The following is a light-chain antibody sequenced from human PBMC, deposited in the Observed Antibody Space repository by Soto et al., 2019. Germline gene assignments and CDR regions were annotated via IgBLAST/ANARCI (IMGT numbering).Light chain of an antibody. V-gene: IGKV3-20*01. CDR2: GAS. Sequence: ESVLMQSPGTLSLSPGERATLSCRASQSVSSNSLAWYQQKPGQAPRLLIYGASSRATGTPDRFSGSGSGTDFTLTISRLEPEDFAVYYCQQFGGSPPSWTFGQGTKVEI. CDR1: QSVSSNS. J-gene: IGKJ1*01. CDR3: QQFGGSPPSWT.